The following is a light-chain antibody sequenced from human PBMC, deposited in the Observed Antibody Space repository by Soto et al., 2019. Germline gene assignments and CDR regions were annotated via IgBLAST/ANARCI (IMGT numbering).Light chain of an antibody. CDR1: SSNIGAGYD. CDR3: QSYDNSLSGLV. CDR2: ANS. Sequence: QSVLTQPPSVSGAPGKRVTISSTGSSSNIGAGYDVQWYQQLPGTAPRLLIHANSNRPSGVPDRLSGSKSGTSGSLAITGLQAEDEGDYYCQSYDNSLSGLVVGGGTKLTVL. V-gene: IGLV1-40*01. J-gene: IGLJ3*02.